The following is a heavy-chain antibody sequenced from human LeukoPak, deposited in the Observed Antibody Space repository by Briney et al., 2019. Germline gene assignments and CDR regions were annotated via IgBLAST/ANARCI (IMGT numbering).Heavy chain of an antibody. CDR1: GFTFSSYE. Sequence: GGSLRLSCAASGFTFSSYEMNWVRQAPGKGLEWVSYISSSGSTIYYADSVKGRFTISRDNAKNSLYLQMNSLRAEDTAVYYCARPLAAAGTIPRVPLQHWGQGTLITVSS. CDR2: ISSSGSTI. J-gene: IGHJ1*01. CDR3: ARPLAAAGTIPRVPLQH. V-gene: IGHV3-48*03. D-gene: IGHD6-13*01.